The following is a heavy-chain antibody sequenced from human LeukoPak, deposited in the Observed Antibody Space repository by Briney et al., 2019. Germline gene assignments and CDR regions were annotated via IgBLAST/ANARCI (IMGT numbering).Heavy chain of an antibody. Sequence: SETLSLTCAVYGGSFSGYYWSWIRQPPGKGLEWIGYIYYSGGTYYNPSLKSRVTISVDTSKNQFSLKLSSVTAADTAVYYCARDGPMVRGPMNRRGYYYYGMDVWGQGTTVTVSS. CDR2: IYYSGGT. D-gene: IGHD3-10*01. V-gene: IGHV4-34*09. CDR1: GGSFSGYY. J-gene: IGHJ6*02. CDR3: ARDGPMVRGPMNRRGYYYYGMDV.